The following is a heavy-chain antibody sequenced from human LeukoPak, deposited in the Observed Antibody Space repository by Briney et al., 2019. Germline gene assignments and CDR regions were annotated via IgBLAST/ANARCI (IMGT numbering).Heavy chain of an antibody. V-gene: IGHV3-30*18. Sequence: PGRSLRLSCAASGFTFSSYGMHWVRQAPGKGLEWVAVISYDGSNKYYADSVKGRFTISRDNSKNTLYLQMNSLRAEDTAVYYCAKDSPMDYWGQGTLVTASS. CDR2: ISYDGSNK. CDR1: GFTFSSYG. CDR3: AKDSPMDY. J-gene: IGHJ4*02.